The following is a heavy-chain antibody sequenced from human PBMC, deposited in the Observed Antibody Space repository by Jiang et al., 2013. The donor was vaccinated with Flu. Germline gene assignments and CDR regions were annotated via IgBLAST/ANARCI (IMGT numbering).Heavy chain of an antibody. CDR3: ARTSIAAAGKYNWFDP. CDR1: GGSISSYY. Sequence: PGLVKPSETLSLTCTVSGGSISSYYWSWIRQPPGKGLEWIGYIYYSGSTNYNPSLKSRVTISVDTSKNQFSLKLSSVTAADTAVHYCARTSIAAAGKYNWFDPWGQGTLVTVSS. CDR2: IYYSGST. D-gene: IGHD6-13*01. V-gene: IGHV4-59*08. J-gene: IGHJ5*02.